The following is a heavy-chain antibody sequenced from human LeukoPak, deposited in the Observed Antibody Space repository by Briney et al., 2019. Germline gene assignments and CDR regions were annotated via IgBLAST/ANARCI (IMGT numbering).Heavy chain of an antibody. Sequence: SETLSLTCTVSGGSISSHYWSWIRQPPGKGLEWIGYIYYSGSTNYYPSLKSRVTISVDTSKNQFSLKLSSVTAADTAVYYCARAGGDYTSPAFDIWGQGTMVTVSS. J-gene: IGHJ3*02. CDR2: IYYSGST. D-gene: IGHD4-17*01. CDR3: ARAGGDYTSPAFDI. V-gene: IGHV4-59*11. CDR1: GGSISSHY.